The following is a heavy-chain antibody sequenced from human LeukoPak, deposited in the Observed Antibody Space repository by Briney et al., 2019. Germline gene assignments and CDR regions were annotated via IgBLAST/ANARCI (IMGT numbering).Heavy chain of an antibody. V-gene: IGHV3-23*01. Sequence: GGSLRLSRAASGFTFSSYGMSWVRQAPGKGLEWVSAISGSGGSTYYADSVKGRFTISRDNSKHTVSLQMHSLRGEDTAVYYCAKDEAWGRYKVWGQGTLVTVSS. J-gene: IGHJ1*01. CDR1: GFTFSSYG. CDR2: ISGSGGST. CDR3: AKDEAWGRYKV. D-gene: IGHD7-27*01.